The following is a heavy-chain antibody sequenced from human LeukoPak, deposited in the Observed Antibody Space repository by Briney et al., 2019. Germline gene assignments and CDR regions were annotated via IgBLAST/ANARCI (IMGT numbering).Heavy chain of an antibody. V-gene: IGHV3-66*02. Sequence: GGSLRLSCADSGFTVSSNYMSWVRQAPGKGLEWVSVIYSGGSTYYADSVKGRFTISRDNSKNTLYLQMNSLRAEDTAVYYCARITRGYSYGPHSLDYWGQGTLVTVSS. CDR2: IYSGGST. CDR1: GFTVSSNY. J-gene: IGHJ4*02. D-gene: IGHD5-18*01. CDR3: ARITRGYSYGPHSLDY.